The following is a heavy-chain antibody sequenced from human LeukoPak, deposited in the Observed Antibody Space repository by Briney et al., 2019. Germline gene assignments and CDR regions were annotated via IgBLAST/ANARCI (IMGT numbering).Heavy chain of an antibody. D-gene: IGHD5-24*01. J-gene: IGHJ3*02. V-gene: IGHV1-69*06. CDR2: IIPIFGTA. Sequence: GSSVKVSCKASGGTFSSYAISWVRQAPGQGLEWMGGIIPIFGTANYAQKFQGRVTITADKSTSTAYMELSSLRSEDTAVYYCARDPHGYNDAFDIWGQGTMVTVSS. CDR1: GGTFSSYA. CDR3: ARDPHGYNDAFDI.